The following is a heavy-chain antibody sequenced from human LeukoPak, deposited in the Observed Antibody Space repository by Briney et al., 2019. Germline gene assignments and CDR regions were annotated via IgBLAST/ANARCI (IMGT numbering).Heavy chain of an antibody. V-gene: IGHV3-21*01. CDR3: AKAPGGAILEWFPGVDY. CDR2: ISSSSSYI. CDR1: GFTFSSYS. Sequence: GGSLRLSCAASGFTFSSYSMNWVRQAPGKGLEWVSSISSSSSYIYYADSVKGRFTISRDNAKNSLYLQMNSLRAEDTAVYYCAKAPGGAILEWFPGVDYWGQGTLVTVSS. D-gene: IGHD3-3*02. J-gene: IGHJ4*02.